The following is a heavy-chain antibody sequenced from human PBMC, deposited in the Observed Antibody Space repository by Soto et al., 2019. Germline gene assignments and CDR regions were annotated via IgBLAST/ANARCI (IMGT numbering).Heavy chain of an antibody. CDR2: IYYSGST. J-gene: IGHJ4*02. D-gene: IGHD1-26*01. Sequence: SETLSLTCTVSGGSISSGGYYWSWIRQHPGKGLEWIGYIYYSGSTYYNPSLKSRVTISVDTSKNQFSLKLSSVTAADTAAYYCARERDVVGANFDYWGQGTLVTVSS. CDR3: ARERDVVGANFDY. V-gene: IGHV4-31*03. CDR1: GGSISSGGYY.